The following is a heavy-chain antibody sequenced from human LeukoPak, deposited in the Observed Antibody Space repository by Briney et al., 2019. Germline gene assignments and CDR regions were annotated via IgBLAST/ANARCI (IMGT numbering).Heavy chain of an antibody. D-gene: IGHD3-22*01. J-gene: IGHJ4*02. CDR1: GFTFSSYG. V-gene: IGHV3-33*01. Sequence: PGRSLRLSCAASGFTFSSYGMHWVRQAPGKGLEWVAVIWYDGSNKYYADSVKGRFTISRDNSKNTLYLQMNSLRAEDTAVYYCARLATGYYYDSSGPLQLWGQGTLVTVSS. CDR2: IWYDGSNK. CDR3: ARLATGYYYDSSGPLQL.